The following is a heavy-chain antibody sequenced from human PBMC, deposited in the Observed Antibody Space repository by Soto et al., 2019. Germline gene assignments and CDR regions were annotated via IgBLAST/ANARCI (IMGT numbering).Heavy chain of an antibody. V-gene: IGHV3-23*01. Sequence: GWSLRLSCAASGLTFSSFAMCWVRQAPGKGLEWVSSISVSGGTTYYADSVKGRFTISRDNSKNTLNLQMNSLRVEDTAVYYCAKDGYSITRNKPLDYWGQGTLVTVSS. CDR2: ISVSGGTT. CDR1: GLTFSSFA. D-gene: IGHD2-2*01. CDR3: AKDGYSITRNKPLDY. J-gene: IGHJ4*02.